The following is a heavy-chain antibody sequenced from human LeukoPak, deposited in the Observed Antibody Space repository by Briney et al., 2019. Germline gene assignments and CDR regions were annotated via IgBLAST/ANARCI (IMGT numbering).Heavy chain of an antibody. D-gene: IGHD3-10*01. CDR1: GGSFSGYY. Sequence: SETLSLTCAVYGGSFSGYYWSWIRQPPGKGLEWIGEINHSGSTNYNPSLKSRVTISVVTSKNQFSLKLSSVTAADTAVYYCARGKGPIRYWGQGTLVTVSS. J-gene: IGHJ4*02. V-gene: IGHV4-34*01. CDR3: ARGKGPIRY. CDR2: INHSGST.